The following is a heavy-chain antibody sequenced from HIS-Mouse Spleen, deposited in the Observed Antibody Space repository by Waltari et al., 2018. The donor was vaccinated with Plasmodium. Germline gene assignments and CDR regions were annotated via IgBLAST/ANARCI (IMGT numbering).Heavy chain of an antibody. D-gene: IGHD3-3*01. Sequence: QVQLVESGGGVVQPGRSLRLSCAASGFTFSSYGLHWVRKAPGKGLEWVAVISYDGSNKYYADSVKGRFTISRDNSKNTRYLQMNSLRAEDTAVYYCAKEVLGYYDFWSRPDYWGQGTLVTVSS. V-gene: IGHV3-30*18. CDR2: ISYDGSNK. CDR3: AKEVLGYYDFWSRPDY. J-gene: IGHJ4*02. CDR1: GFTFSSYG.